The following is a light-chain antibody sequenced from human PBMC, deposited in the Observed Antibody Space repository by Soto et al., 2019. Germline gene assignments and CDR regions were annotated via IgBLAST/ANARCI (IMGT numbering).Light chain of an antibody. CDR3: QHYNESSST. V-gene: IGKV1-5*01. CDR2: DAS. Sequence: DIQMTQSPSTLSASVGDRITITCRASQSIRSWLAWYQQKPEKAPTLLIYDASILESGVPSRFSGSGSGTEFTLTISSLHPDDFATYYRQHYNESSSTFGPGTKVDIK. J-gene: IGKJ3*01. CDR1: QSIRSW.